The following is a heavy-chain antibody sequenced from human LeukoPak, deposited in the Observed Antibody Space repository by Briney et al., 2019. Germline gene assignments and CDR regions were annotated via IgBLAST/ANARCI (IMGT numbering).Heavy chain of an antibody. D-gene: IGHD3-22*01. Sequence: SETLSLTCTVSGYSISSGYYWGWIRQPPGKGLEWIGEINHSGSTNYNPSLKSRVTISVDTSKNQFSLKLSSVTAADTAVYYCARRPSSGYYYYYMDVWGKGTTVTISS. J-gene: IGHJ6*03. V-gene: IGHV4-38-2*02. CDR3: ARRPSSGYYYYYMDV. CDR1: GYSISSGYY. CDR2: INHSGST.